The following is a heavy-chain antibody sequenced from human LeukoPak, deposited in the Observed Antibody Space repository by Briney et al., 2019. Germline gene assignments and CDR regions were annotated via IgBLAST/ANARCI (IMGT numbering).Heavy chain of an antibody. V-gene: IGHV4-31*03. CDR3: ARKSTYGDYDGFYFDY. CDR2: IYYSGST. D-gene: IGHD4-17*01. CDR1: GGSISSGGYY. J-gene: IGHJ4*02. Sequence: PSETLSLTCTVSGGSISSGGYYWSWIRQHPGKGLEWSGYIYYSGSTYYNPSLKSRVTTSVDTSKNQFSLKLSSVTAADTAVYYCARKSTYGDYDGFYFDYWGQGTLVTVSS.